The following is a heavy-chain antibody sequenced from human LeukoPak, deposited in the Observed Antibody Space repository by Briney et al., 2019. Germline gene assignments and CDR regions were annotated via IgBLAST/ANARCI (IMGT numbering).Heavy chain of an antibody. Sequence: SETLSLTCTVSGGSISSGGYYWSWIRQHPGKGLEWIGYIYYSGSNYNPSLKSRVTISVDTSKNQFSLKLSSVTAADTAIYYCARGIRSGSFDYWGQGTLVTVSS. D-gene: IGHD3-10*01. CDR1: GGSISSGGYY. CDR2: IYYSGS. CDR3: ARGIRSGSFDY. J-gene: IGHJ4*02. V-gene: IGHV4-31*03.